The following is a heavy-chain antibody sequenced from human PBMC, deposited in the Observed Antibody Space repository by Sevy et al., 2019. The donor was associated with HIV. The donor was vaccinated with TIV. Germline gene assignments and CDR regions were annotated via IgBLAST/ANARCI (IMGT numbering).Heavy chain of an antibody. CDR3: ANVPGVYYSSGYYYFDC. CDR1: GFTFSSYA. Sequence: GGSLRLSCAASGFTFSSYAMSWVRQAPGKGLEWVSAISGSGGSTYYADSVKGRFTISRDNSKNTLYLQMNSLRAEDKAVYYCANVPGVYYSSGYYYFDCWGQGTLVTVSS. V-gene: IGHV3-23*01. CDR2: ISGSGGST. D-gene: IGHD3-22*01. J-gene: IGHJ4*02.